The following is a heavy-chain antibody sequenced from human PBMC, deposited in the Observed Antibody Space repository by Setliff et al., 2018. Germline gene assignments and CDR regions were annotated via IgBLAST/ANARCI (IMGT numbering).Heavy chain of an antibody. Sequence: PSETLSLTCTVSGGSISSSSYYWGWIRQPPGKGLEWIGSIYYSGSTYYNPSLKTRVTMSVDTSKNQFALNLKSVTAADTAVYYCVRDRTAYSYGLDVWGQGTTVTVSS. V-gene: IGHV4-39*06. J-gene: IGHJ6*02. CDR1: GGSISSSSYY. D-gene: IGHD5-18*01. CDR2: IYYSGST. CDR3: VRDRTAYSYGLDV.